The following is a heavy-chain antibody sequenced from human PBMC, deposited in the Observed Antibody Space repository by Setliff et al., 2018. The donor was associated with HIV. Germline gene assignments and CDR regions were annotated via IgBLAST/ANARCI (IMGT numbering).Heavy chain of an antibody. Sequence: GGSLRLSCAASGFPLYTYDMSWVRQAPGKGLEWVSVISGSGGSTFYADSVKGRFTISRDNSKNTLYLQMNRLRVEDTAVYYCAKDGISGGAYPPYYFDYWGHGTLVTVSS. V-gene: IGHV3-23*01. D-gene: IGHD2-15*01. J-gene: IGHJ4*01. CDR3: AKDGISGGAYPPYYFDY. CDR2: ISGSGGST. CDR1: GFPLYTYD.